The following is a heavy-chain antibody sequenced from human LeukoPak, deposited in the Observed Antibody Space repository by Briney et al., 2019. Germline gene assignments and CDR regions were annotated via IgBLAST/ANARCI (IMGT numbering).Heavy chain of an antibody. CDR2: IYPGDSDT. CDR1: GYSFTSYW. V-gene: IGHV5-51*01. J-gene: IGHJ3*02. D-gene: IGHD1-26*01. Sequence: GESLKISCKGSGYSFTSYWIAWVRQMPGKGLEGMGIIYPGDSDTRYSPSFQGQVTISVDKSFSTAYLQWSSLKASDTAMYYCARVAGSHELDAFDIRGQGTMVTVSS. CDR3: ARVAGSHELDAFDI.